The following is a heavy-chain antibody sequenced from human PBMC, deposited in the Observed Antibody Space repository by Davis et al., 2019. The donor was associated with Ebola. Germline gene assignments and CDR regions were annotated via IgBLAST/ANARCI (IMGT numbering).Heavy chain of an antibody. Sequence: GSLRLSCAVFGGSFSGYYWSWIRQPPGKGLEWIGEINHSGITYYNPSLKSRVTISVDTSKNQFSLKLSSVTAADTAVYYCASQAYDYVWGSYRFSGMDVWGKGTTVTVSS. J-gene: IGHJ6*04. V-gene: IGHV4-34*01. D-gene: IGHD3-16*02. CDR2: INHSGIT. CDR1: GGSFSGYY. CDR3: ASQAYDYVWGSYRFSGMDV.